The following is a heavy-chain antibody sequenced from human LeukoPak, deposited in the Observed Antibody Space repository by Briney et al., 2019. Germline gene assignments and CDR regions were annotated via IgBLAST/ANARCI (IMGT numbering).Heavy chain of an antibody. Sequence: GASVKVSCKASRYTFTSYDISWVREAPGQGLEWMGWINPNTGRTGFAQKFQGRLTLTRDTSISTAYMELSSLRSEDTAVYYCARWSQTPHYYTNGGYYYLVYWGKGTPVTVSS. J-gene: IGHJ4*02. CDR3: ARWSQTPHYYTNGGYYYLVY. D-gene: IGHD2-21*02. V-gene: IGHV1-8*02. CDR2: INPNTGRT. CDR1: RYTFTSYD.